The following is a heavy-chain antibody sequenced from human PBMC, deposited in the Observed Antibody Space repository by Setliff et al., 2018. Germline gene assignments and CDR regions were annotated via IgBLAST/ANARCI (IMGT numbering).Heavy chain of an antibody. D-gene: IGHD3-10*01. J-gene: IGHJ3*02. Sequence: GSLRLSCAASGFTFSSYAMSWVRQAPGKGLEWVSAISGSGGSTYYADSVKGRFTISRDNSKNTLYLQMNSLRAEDTAVYYCAKDFKGSRSPLDAFDIWGQGTMVTVSS. CDR1: GFTFSSYA. CDR2: ISGSGGST. V-gene: IGHV3-23*01. CDR3: AKDFKGSRSPLDAFDI.